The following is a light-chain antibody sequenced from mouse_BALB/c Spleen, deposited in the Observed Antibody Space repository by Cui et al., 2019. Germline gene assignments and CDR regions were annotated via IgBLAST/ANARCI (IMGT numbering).Light chain of an antibody. Sequence: DIVMSQSPSSPAVSAGEKVTMSCKSSQSLLNSSTRKNYLAWYQQKPGQSPKLLIYWASTRESGVPDRFTGSGSGTDFTLTISSVQAEDLAVYYCKQSYNLALTFGAGTKLELK. J-gene: IGKJ5*01. CDR3: KQSYNLALT. V-gene: IGKV8-21*01. CDR2: WAS. CDR1: QSLLNSSTRKNY.